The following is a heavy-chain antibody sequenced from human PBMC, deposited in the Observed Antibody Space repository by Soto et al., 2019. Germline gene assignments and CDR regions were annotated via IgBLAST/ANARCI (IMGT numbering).Heavy chain of an antibody. V-gene: IGHV3-23*01. CDR3: AKIAGSSCYLRDDY. J-gene: IGHJ4*02. CDR2: ISGSGVST. CDR1: GFTFSSYA. Sequence: EVQLLESGGGLVQPGGSLRLSCAASGFTFSSYAMSWVRQAPGKGLEWVSAISGSGVSTYYTDSVKGRFTISSDNSNSTLYLQTKSLRAEDTAVYYCAKIAGSSCYLRDDYWGQGTLVTVSS. D-gene: IGHD2-15*01.